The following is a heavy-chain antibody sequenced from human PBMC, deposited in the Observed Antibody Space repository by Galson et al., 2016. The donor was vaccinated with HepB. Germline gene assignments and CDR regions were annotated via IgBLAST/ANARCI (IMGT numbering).Heavy chain of an antibody. J-gene: IGHJ6*04. D-gene: IGHD5-12*01. CDR1: GDSIRTSGYY. CDR3: ARRNGFDSAYFGLDA. CDR2: IYYTGST. Sequence: SETLSLTCSVSGDSIRTSGYYWGWIRQPPRKGLEWIGNIYYTGSTYYNPSLKTRVAISVDTSKNQFSLRLTAVTAADTAVYFCARRNGFDSAYFGLDAWGKGTTVIVSS. V-gene: IGHV4-39*01.